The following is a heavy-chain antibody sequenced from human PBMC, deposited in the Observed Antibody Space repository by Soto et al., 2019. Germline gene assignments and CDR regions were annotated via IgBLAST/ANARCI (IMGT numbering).Heavy chain of an antibody. D-gene: IGHD3-22*01. J-gene: IGHJ3*02. CDR3: ARMVTDQGSSGYYYRGLDGFDI. CDR2: IDWDDDE. V-gene: IGHV2-70*04. CDR1: GFSLSTSGMR. Sequence: SGPTLVNPTQTLTLTCTFSGFSLSTSGMRVSWIRQPPGKALEWLARIDWDDDEFYSTSLKTRLTISKDTSKNQVVLTMTNMDPVDTATYYCARMVTDQGSSGYYYRGLDGFDIWGQGTMVTVSS.